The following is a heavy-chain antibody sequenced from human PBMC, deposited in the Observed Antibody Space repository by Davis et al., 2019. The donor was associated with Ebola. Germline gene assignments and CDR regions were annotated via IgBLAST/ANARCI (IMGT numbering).Heavy chain of an antibody. Sequence: MPSETLSLTCTVSGGSISSYYWSWIRQPPGKGLEWIGYIYYSGSTNYNPSLKSRVTISVDTSKNQFSLKLSSVTAADTAVYYCARQVNWFDPWGQGTLVTVSS. J-gene: IGHJ5*02. V-gene: IGHV4-59*08. CDR2: IYYSGST. CDR3: ARQVNWFDP. D-gene: IGHD2-21*01. CDR1: GGSISSYY.